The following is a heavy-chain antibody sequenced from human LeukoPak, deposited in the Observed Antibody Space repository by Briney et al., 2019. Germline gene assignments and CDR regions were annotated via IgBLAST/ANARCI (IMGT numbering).Heavy chain of an antibody. Sequence: GGSLRLSCAASGFTVSSNYMNWVRQAPGKGLEWVSVVYSGGDTYYADSVRGRFTISRDNSKNTLYLQMNSLRAEDTAVYYCARGLGPIAMFDPWGQGTLVTVSS. J-gene: IGHJ5*02. CDR1: GFTVSSNY. CDR3: ARGLGPIAMFDP. D-gene: IGHD6-6*01. V-gene: IGHV3-53*01. CDR2: VYSGGDT.